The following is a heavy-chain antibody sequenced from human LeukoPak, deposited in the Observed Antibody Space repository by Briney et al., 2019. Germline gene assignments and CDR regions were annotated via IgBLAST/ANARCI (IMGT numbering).Heavy chain of an antibody. CDR2: IFPSGGEI. J-gene: IGHJ4*02. CDR3: ARDKQVGATYFDY. Sequence: GGSVRLSCEASGFTFSTFAMIWVRQPPGKGLEWVSSIFPSGGEIHYADSVRGRFTISRDNSKSTLSLQMNSLRAEDTAVYYCARDKQVGATYFDYWGQGTLVTVSS. V-gene: IGHV3-23*01. CDR1: GFTFSTFA. D-gene: IGHD1-26*01.